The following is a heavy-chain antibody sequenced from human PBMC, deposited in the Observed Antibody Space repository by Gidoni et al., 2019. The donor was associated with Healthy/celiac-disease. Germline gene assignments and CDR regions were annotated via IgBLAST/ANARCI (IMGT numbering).Heavy chain of an antibody. V-gene: IGHV4-59*01. CDR2: IYYSGST. D-gene: IGHD2-8*01. J-gene: IGHJ6*02. Sequence: QVQLQESGPGLVKPSETLSLTCTVSGGSISSYYWSWIRQPPGKGLEWIGYIYYSGSTNYNPSLKSRVTISVDTCKNQFSLKLSSVTAADTAVYYCARVAKGCLDVWGQGTTVTVSS. CDR3: ARVAKGCLDV. CDR1: GGSISSYY.